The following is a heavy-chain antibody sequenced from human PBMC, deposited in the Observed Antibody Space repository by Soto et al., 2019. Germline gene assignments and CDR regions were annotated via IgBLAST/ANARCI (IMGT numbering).Heavy chain of an antibody. J-gene: IGHJ4*02. CDR2: IWYDGNNK. Sequence: GGSLRLSCAASGFTFSSYDMHWVRQAPGKGLEWVAVIWYDGNNKYYADSVKGRFTISRDNSKNTMYLQMNSLRGEDTAVYYCARDWNRVHFGYWGQGTRVTVSS. D-gene: IGHD1-1*01. CDR3: ARDWNRVHFGY. V-gene: IGHV3-33*01. CDR1: GFTFSSYD.